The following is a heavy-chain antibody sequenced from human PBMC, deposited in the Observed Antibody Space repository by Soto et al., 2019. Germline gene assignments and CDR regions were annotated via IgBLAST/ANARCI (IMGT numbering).Heavy chain of an antibody. CDR1: GFTFSSYS. CDR2: ISSSSSTI. J-gene: IGHJ5*02. V-gene: IGHV3-48*01. D-gene: IGHD3-10*01. Sequence: EVQLVESGGGLVQPGGSLRLSCAASGFTFSSYSMNWVRQAPGKGREWVSYISSSSSTIYYADSVKGRFTISRDNAKNSLYLQMNSLRAEDTAVYYCATTMVRGVIWFDPWGQGTLVTVSS. CDR3: ATTMVRGVIWFDP.